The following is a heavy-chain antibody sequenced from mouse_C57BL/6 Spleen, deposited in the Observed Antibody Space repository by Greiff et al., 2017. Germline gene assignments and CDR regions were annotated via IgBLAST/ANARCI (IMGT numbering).Heavy chain of an antibody. Sequence: VQLQQSGAELVRPGTSVKVSCKASGYAFTNYLIEWVKQRPGQGLEWIGVINPGSGGTNYNEKFKGKATLTADKSSSTAYMQLSSLTSEDSAVYFCARHSNFYAMDYWGQGTSVTVSS. V-gene: IGHV1-54*01. CDR1: GYAFTNYL. CDR2: INPGSGGT. D-gene: IGHD2-5*01. CDR3: ARHSNFYAMDY. J-gene: IGHJ4*01.